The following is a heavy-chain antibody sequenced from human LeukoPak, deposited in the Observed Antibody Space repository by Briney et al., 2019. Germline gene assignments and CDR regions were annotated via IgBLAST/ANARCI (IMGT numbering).Heavy chain of an antibody. CDR2: IKQDGSEK. V-gene: IGHV3-7*04. J-gene: IGHJ4*02. CDR3: ARVQLITMVRGVIISPFDY. D-gene: IGHD3-10*01. Sequence: GGSLRLTCAASGFTFSSYWMSWVRQAPGKGLEWVANIKQDGSEKYYVDSVKGRFTISRDNAKNSLYLQMNSLRAEDTAVYYCARVQLITMVRGVIISPFDYWGQGTLVTVSS. CDR1: GFTFSSYW.